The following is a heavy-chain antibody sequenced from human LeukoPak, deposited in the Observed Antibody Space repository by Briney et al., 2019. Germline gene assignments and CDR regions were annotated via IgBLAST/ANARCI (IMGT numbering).Heavy chain of an antibody. Sequence: GGSLRLSCAASGFTFSSYAMHWVRQAPGKGLEYVSAISSNGGSTYYANSVKGRFTISRDNSKNTLYLQMNSLRAEDTAVYYCVGGLITTTIIESDWGQGTLVTVSS. CDR1: GFTFSSYA. D-gene: IGHD3-22*01. CDR2: ISSNGGST. CDR3: VGGLITTTIIESD. V-gene: IGHV3-64*01. J-gene: IGHJ4*02.